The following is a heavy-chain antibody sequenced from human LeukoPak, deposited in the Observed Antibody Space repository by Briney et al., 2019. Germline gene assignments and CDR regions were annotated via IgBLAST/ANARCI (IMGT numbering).Heavy chain of an antibody. D-gene: IGHD3-22*01. CDR3: AKEIDYYDRSGLIDH. CDR1: GFTFSSYG. Sequence: GGSLRLSCAASGFTFSSYGMHWVRQAPAKGLDGVAVISYYGSNNYNAPSVKGRLTLSRETSQNPLYLQMNSLRAEDTDVYYCAKEIDYYDRSGLIDHWGQGTLVTVSS. V-gene: IGHV3-30*18. CDR2: ISYYGSNN. J-gene: IGHJ4*02.